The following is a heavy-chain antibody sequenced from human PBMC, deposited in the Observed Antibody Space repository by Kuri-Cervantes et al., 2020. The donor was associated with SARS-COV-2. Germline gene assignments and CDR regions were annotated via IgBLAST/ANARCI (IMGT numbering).Heavy chain of an antibody. D-gene: IGHD3-22*01. V-gene: IGHV1-2*06. J-gene: IGHJ4*02. Sequence: ASVKVSCKASGYTFTGYYMHWVRQAPGQGLEWMGRINPNSGGTNSAQKFQGRVTMTRDTSISTAYMELSRLRSDDTAVYYCARSYFYDSSGYVMDYWGQGTLVTVSS. CDR3: ARSYFYDSSGYVMDY. CDR2: INPNSGGT. CDR1: GYTFTGYY.